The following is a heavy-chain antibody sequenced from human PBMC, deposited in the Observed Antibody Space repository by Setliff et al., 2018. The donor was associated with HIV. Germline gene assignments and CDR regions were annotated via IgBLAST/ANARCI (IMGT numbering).Heavy chain of an antibody. V-gene: IGHV1-46*01. CDR1: GYTFTSYH. CDR3: ARVAGPGLGYFQS. D-gene: IGHD6-19*01. J-gene: IGHJ1*01. Sequence: GASVKVSCKASGYTFTSYHLHWLRQAPGQGLEWMGINNTNGGGTTYAQKFQGRVTVTSDTPTSTVYMEVHSLTSEDTAVYYCARVAGPGLGYFQSWGQGTLVTVSS. CDR2: NNTNGGGT.